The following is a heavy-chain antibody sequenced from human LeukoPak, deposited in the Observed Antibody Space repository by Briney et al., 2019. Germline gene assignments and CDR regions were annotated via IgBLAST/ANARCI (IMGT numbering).Heavy chain of an antibody. V-gene: IGHV3-30-3*01. Sequence: GGSLRLSCAASGFTFSRYAMHWVRQAPGKGLEWVAVISYEENNENYADSVKGRFTIPRDNSKNTLYLQMNSLRVEDTAVYYCARAYAGSYSGGDYWGQGTLVTVSS. CDR2: ISYEENNE. CDR1: GFTFSRYA. J-gene: IGHJ4*02. CDR3: ARAYAGSYSGGDY. D-gene: IGHD1-26*01.